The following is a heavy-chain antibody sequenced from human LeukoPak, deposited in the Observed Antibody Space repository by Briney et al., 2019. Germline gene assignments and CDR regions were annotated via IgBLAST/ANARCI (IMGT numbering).Heavy chain of an antibody. Sequence: GGSLRPSCAASGFTFDDYAMHWVRQAPGKGLEWVSLISGDGGTTYYADSVKGRFTISRDNRKKSLYLQMNSLRTEDTALYYCAKDIGGLNYCGQGTLVTVSS. D-gene: IGHD6-25*01. CDR1: GFTFDDYA. J-gene: IGHJ4*02. V-gene: IGHV3-43*02. CDR3: AKDIGGLNY. CDR2: ISGDGGTT.